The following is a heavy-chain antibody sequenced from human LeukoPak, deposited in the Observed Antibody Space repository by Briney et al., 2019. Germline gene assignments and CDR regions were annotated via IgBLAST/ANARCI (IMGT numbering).Heavy chain of an antibody. D-gene: IGHD3-22*01. CDR2: INPNSGGT. CDR1: GYTFTGYY. V-gene: IGHV1-2*02. CDR3: ARDALYDSSGYGLTGDFDY. J-gene: IGHJ4*02. Sequence: GASVKVSCKASGYTFTGYYMHWVRQAPGQGPEWMGWINPNSGGTNYAQKFQGRVTMTRDTSISTAYMELSRLRSDDTAVYYCARDALYDSSGYGLTGDFDYWGQGTLVTVSS.